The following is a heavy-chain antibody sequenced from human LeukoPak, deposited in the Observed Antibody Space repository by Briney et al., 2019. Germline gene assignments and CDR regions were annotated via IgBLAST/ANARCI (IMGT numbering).Heavy chain of an antibody. CDR1: GYTFTSYG. CDR3: ARGYHSEEDFDY. D-gene: IGHD1-26*01. J-gene: IGHJ4*02. V-gene: IGHV1-18*01. Sequence: GASVKVSRMASGYTFTSYGISWVRPAPGQGLEWMGWISAYNGNANYAQKLQGRVTMTTDTSTSTAYMELRSLRSDDTAVYYCARGYHSEEDFDYWGQGTLVTVSS. CDR2: ISAYNGNA.